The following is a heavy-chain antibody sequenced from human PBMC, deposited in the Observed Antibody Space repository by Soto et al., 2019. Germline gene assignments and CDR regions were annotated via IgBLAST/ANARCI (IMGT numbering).Heavy chain of an antibody. CDR3: ARALLWFGRSYYYYGMDV. D-gene: IGHD3-10*01. Sequence: PSETLSLTCAVSGGSISSSNWWSWVRQPPGKGLEWIGEIYHSGSTNYNPSLKSRVTISVDKSKNQFSLKLSSVTAADTAVYYCARALLWFGRSYYYYGMDVWGQGTTVTVSS. J-gene: IGHJ6*02. CDR2: IYHSGST. V-gene: IGHV4-4*02. CDR1: GGSISSSNW.